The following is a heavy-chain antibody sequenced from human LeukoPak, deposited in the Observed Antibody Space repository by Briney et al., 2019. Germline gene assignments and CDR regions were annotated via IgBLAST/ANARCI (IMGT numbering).Heavy chain of an antibody. D-gene: IGHD6-6*01. Sequence: SSETLSLTCTVSGGSISSYYWSWIRQPPGKGLEWIGYIYYSGSTNYNPSLKSRVTISVDTSKNQFSLKLSSVTAADTAVYYCARPGIAARDAFDIWGQGTMVTVSS. CDR1: GGSISSYY. CDR2: IYYSGST. V-gene: IGHV4-59*08. CDR3: ARPGIAARDAFDI. J-gene: IGHJ3*02.